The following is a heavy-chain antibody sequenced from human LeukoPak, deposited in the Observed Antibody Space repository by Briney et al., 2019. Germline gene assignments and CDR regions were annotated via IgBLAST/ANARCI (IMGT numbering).Heavy chain of an antibody. D-gene: IGHD3-16*02. Sequence: SETLSLTCAVYGGSFSGYYWSWIRQPPGKGLEWIGEINHSGSTNYNPSLKSRVTISVDTSKNQFSLKLSSVTAADTAVYYCARAMITFGGVIVAYYFDYWGQGTLVTVSS. CDR2: INHSGST. CDR1: GGSFSGYY. V-gene: IGHV4-34*01. J-gene: IGHJ4*02. CDR3: ARAMITFGGVIVAYYFDY.